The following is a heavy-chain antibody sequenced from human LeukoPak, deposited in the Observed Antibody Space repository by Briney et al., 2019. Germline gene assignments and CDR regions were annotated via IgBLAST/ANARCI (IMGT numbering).Heavy chain of an antibody. V-gene: IGHV3-9*01. D-gene: IGHD1-26*01. CDR3: AGEHGMDV. CDR2: ISWNSGSI. J-gene: IGHJ6*02. Sequence: GRSLRLSCAASGFTFDDYAMHWVRQAPGKGLEWVSGISWNSGSIGYADSVKGRFTISRDNAKNSLYLQMNSLRAEDTAVYYCAGEHGMDVWGQGTTVTVSS. CDR1: GFTFDDYA.